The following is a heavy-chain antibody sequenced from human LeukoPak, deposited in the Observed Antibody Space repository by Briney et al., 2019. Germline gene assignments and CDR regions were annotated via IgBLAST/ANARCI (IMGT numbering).Heavy chain of an antibody. CDR3: ARAHCESLAFYI. D-gene: IGHD2-21*02. CDR1: GFTFNSST. J-gene: IGHJ3*02. CDR2: ISSSSSYI. Sequence: GGSLRLSCAVSGFTFNSSTLNWVPQAPGKGLEWVSSISSSSSYIYYADSVKGRFTISRDNAKNSLFLQMNSLRAEDTAVYYCARAHCESLAFYIWGQGTMVTVSS. V-gene: IGHV3-21*01.